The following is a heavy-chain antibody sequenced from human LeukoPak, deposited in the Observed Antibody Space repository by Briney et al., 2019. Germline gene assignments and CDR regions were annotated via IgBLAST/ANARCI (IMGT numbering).Heavy chain of an antibody. Sequence: GGSLRLSCAASGFTFSSYSMNWVRQAPGKGLEWVSSISSSSSYIYYADSVKGRFTISRDNAENSLYLQMNSLRAEDTAVYYCARESYSYPYYYYYYMDVWGKGTTVTVSS. D-gene: IGHD5-18*01. CDR3: ARESYSYPYYYYYYMDV. CDR2: ISSSSSYI. V-gene: IGHV3-21*01. J-gene: IGHJ6*03. CDR1: GFTFSSYS.